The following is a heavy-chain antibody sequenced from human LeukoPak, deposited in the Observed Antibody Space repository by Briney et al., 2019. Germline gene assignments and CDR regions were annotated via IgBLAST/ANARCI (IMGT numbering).Heavy chain of an antibody. CDR3: TKGGFKYFDWSYFDY. CDR1: GFTFSSYA. D-gene: IGHD3-9*01. CDR2: ISYDGSYQ. V-gene: IGHV3-30*18. Sequence: QPGRPLRLSCAASGFTFSSYAMYWVRQAPGKGLEWVALISYDGSYQYSADSVRGRFTISRDNSRNSLYLQMNSLRAEDTAFYYCTKGGFKYFDWSYFDYWGQGTLVTVSS. J-gene: IGHJ4*02.